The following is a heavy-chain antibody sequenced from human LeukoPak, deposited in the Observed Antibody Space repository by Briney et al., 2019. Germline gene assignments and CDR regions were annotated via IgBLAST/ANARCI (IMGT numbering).Heavy chain of an antibody. J-gene: IGHJ3*02. CDR2: ISAYNGNT. CDR1: GYTFTSYG. CDR3: ARDRFLEWFVGAFDI. Sequence: ASVKVSCKASGYTFTSYGISWVRQAPGQGLEWMGWISAYNGNTNYAQKLQGRVTMTTDTSTSTAYMELRSLRSDDTAVYYCARDRFLEWFVGAFDIWGQGTMVTVSS. V-gene: IGHV1-18*01. D-gene: IGHD3-3*01.